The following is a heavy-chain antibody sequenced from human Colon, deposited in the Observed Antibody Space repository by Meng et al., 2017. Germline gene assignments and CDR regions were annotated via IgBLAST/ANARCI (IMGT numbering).Heavy chain of an antibody. CDR2: INHSGST. CDR1: GGSFSGYY. V-gene: IGHV4-34*01. D-gene: IGHD6-19*01. Sequence: QLQQWGDGLLKPSPTLSLTFAVYGGSFSGYYWSWIRQPPGKGLEWIGEINHSGSTNYHPSLKSRVTISVDTSKNQFSLKLSSVTAADTAVYYCARERLSSGWYGGRWFDPWGQGTLVTVSS. CDR3: ARERLSSGWYGGRWFDP. J-gene: IGHJ5*02.